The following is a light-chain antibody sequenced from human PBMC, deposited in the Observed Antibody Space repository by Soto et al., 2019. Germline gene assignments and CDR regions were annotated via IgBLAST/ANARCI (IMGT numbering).Light chain of an antibody. CDR1: SSDVGGYNY. V-gene: IGLV2-14*03. CDR2: DVS. CDR3: SSYTSRSTLV. Sequence: QSALTQPASVSGSPGQSITISCTGTSSDVGGYNYVSWYQHYPGKAPKLMIYDVSNRPSGVSNRFSGSKSGNTASLTISGLQAEDEADYYCSSYTSRSTLVFGGGTTLTVL. J-gene: IGLJ2*01.